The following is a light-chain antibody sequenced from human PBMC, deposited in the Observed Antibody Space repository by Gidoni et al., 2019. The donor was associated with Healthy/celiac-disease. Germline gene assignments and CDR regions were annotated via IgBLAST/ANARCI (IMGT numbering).Light chain of an antibody. V-gene: IGKV1-33*01. J-gene: IGKJ4*01. CDR2: DAS. Sequence: DIQMTQSPSSLSASVGDRGTITCQASQDISNYLNWYQQKPGKAPKLLNYDASNLETGVPSRLSGSGSGTDFTFTISSLQPEDIATYYCQQYDNLLTFGGGTKVEIK. CDR3: QQYDNLLT. CDR1: QDISNY.